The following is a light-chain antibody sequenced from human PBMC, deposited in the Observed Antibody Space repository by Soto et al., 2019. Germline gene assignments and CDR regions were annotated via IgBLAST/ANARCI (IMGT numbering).Light chain of an antibody. CDR1: TSDVGGYNY. J-gene: IGLJ3*02. V-gene: IGLV2-8*01. CDR3: SSYAGSNNLV. CDR2: EVS. Sequence: QAVVTQPPSASVSPGQSVTISCTGTTSDVGGYNYVSWYQQHPGKAPKLMIYEVSERPSGVPDRFSGSKSGNTASLTVSGLQAEDEADYYCSSYAGSNNLVFGGGTQLTVL.